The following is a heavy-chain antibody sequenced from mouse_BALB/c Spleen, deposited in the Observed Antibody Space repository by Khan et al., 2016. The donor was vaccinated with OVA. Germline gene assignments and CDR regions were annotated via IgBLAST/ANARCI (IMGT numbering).Heavy chain of an antibody. D-gene: IGHD3-2*02. J-gene: IGHJ2*01. V-gene: IGHV1S132*01. CDR1: GYIFTSYW. CDR2: IYPGTDNT. CDR3: AREEALYYFDY. Sequence: QVQLKQSGAELVRPGASVKLSCKTSGYIFTSYWIHWIKQRSGQGLEWIARIYPGTDNTYYNENLKDRATLTTDKSSSTAYMQLSSLKSEDSAVYFCAREEALYYFDYWGQGTTLTVSS.